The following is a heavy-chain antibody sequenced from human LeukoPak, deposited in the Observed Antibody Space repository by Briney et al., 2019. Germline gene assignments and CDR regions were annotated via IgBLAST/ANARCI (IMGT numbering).Heavy chain of an antibody. CDR1: GYSFTSYW. Sequence: GESLKISCQRSGYSFTSYWIGWVRQMPGKGLEWMGIIYPGDSDTRYSPSFQGQVTISADKSISTAYLQWSSLKASDTAMYYCARLPGGNPGPEYFQHWGQGTLVTVSS. CDR3: ARLPGGNPGPEYFQH. V-gene: IGHV5-51*01. D-gene: IGHD4-23*01. CDR2: IYPGDSDT. J-gene: IGHJ1*01.